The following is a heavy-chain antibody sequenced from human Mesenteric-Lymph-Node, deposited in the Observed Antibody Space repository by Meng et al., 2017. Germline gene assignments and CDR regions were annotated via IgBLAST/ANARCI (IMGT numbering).Heavy chain of an antibody. V-gene: IGHV1-46*01. D-gene: IGHD1-26*01. Sequence: ASVKVSCKASGYTFTSYYMHWVRQAPGQGLEWMGIINPSGGSTSYAQKFQGRVTITADESTSTAYMELSSLRSEDTAVYYCARFSRATDAFDVWGQGTMVTVSS. CDR2: INPSGGST. CDR3: ARFSRATDAFDV. J-gene: IGHJ3*01. CDR1: GYTFTSYY.